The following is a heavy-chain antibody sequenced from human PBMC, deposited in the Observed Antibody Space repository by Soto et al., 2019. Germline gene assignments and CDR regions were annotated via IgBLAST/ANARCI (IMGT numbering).Heavy chain of an antibody. CDR2: IIPIFGTA. Sequence: SVKVSCKASGGTFSSYAISWVRQAPGQGLEWMGGIIPIFGTANYAQKFQGRVTITADESTSTAYMELSSVSAADTARYFCAGYCSSSICPEDHYFALEVWGQGTTVTVSS. V-gene: IGHV1-69*13. J-gene: IGHJ6*02. CDR1: GGTFSSYA. D-gene: IGHD2-2*01. CDR3: AGYCSSSICPEDHYFALEV.